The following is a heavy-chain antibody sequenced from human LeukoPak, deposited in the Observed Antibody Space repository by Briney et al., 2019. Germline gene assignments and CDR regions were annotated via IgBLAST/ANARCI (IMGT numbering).Heavy chain of an antibody. CDR1: GFTFRKFD. D-gene: IGHD5-12*01. V-gene: IGHV3-13*04. J-gene: IGHJ5*02. CDR2: ISSSGDT. CDR3: VKALYNSGQFDP. Sequence: PGGSLRLSCAASGFTFRKFDMHRVRQATGKGLEWVSGISSSGDTFYQDSVKGRFTISRENGENSLFLQLNSLRTGDTAEYYCVKALYNSGQFDPWGQGTLVTVSS.